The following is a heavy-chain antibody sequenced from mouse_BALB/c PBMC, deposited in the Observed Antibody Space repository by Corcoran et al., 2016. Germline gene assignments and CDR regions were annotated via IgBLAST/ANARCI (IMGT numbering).Heavy chain of an antibody. D-gene: IGHD2-3*01. CDR1: GFSLSTSTMG. J-gene: IGHJ4*01. CDR3: ALSPYDGSYVRDF. CDR2: ILWDDSK. V-gene: IGHV8-8*01. Sequence: QVTLKESGPGILQPSQTLSLTCSFSGFSLSTSTMGVGWIRQPSGKGLEWLLHILWDDSKYYNPALKSRLTISKDTNNNQVFLKIANVDTADTATYYCALSPYDGSYVRDFWGQGTSVTVSS.